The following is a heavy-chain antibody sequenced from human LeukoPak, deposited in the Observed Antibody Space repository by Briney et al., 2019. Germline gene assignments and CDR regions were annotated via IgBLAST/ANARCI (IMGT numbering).Heavy chain of an antibody. CDR3: ARAQYYYDSSGYYPYYFDY. D-gene: IGHD3-22*01. J-gene: IGHJ4*02. CDR2: IYYSGST. Sequence: PSETLSLTCTVSGGSISSGGYYWSWIRRHPGKGLEWIGYIYYSGSTYYNPSLKSRVTISVDTSKNQFSLKLSSVTAADTAVYYCARAQYYYDSSGYYPYYFDYWGQGTLVTVSS. V-gene: IGHV4-31*03. CDR1: GGSISSGGYY.